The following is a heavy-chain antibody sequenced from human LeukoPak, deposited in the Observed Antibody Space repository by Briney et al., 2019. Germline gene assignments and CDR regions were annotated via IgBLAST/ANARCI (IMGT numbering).Heavy chain of an antibody. Sequence: ASVKVSCKASGYTFTTYAMHWVRQAPGQRLEWMGWINAGNGNTKYSQKFQGRVTITRDTSASKAYMELSSLGSEDTAIYYCARFTTTRGWFDPWGQGTLVTVSS. V-gene: IGHV1-3*01. D-gene: IGHD3-22*01. CDR3: ARFTTTRGWFDP. J-gene: IGHJ5*02. CDR1: GYTFTTYA. CDR2: INAGNGNT.